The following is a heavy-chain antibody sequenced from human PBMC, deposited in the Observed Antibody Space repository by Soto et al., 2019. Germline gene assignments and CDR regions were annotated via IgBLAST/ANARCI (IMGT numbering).Heavy chain of an antibody. V-gene: IGHV4-59*01. CDR1: GVSISSYY. CDR2: IHYSGST. Sequence: SETLSLTCPVSGVSISSYYWSWIRQSPGKGLEWIGYIHYSGSTKSNPSLKSRVTISVDTSRNQVSLKLSSVTAADSAVYFCARARYQLLHPYYYGMDAWGQGTTVTVSS. J-gene: IGHJ6*02. CDR3: ARARYQLLHPYYYGMDA. D-gene: IGHD2-2*01.